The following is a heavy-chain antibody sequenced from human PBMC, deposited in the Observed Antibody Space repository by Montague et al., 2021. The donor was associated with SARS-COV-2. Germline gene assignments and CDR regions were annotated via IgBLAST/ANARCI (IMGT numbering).Heavy chain of an antibody. CDR1: AGSISRYY. CDR2: VYYRRST. Sequence: SETLSLTCTVSAGSISRYYWRWVRPPPGTRLGWIGHVYYRRSTNYNPSLESRVTMSVDTATNQFSLKLRSVSAADTAVYFCARSGLNNWFDPWGQGTLVIVSS. D-gene: IGHD3-10*01. V-gene: IGHV4-59*01. CDR3: ARSGLNNWFDP. J-gene: IGHJ5*02.